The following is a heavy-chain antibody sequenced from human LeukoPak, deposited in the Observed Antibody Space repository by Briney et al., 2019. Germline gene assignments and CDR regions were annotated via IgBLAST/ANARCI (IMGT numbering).Heavy chain of an antibody. Sequence: GGSLRLSCAASGFTFSSYGMHWVRQAPGKGLEWVAVISYDGSNKYYADSVKGRFTISRDNSKNTLYLQMNSLRAEDTAVYYRAKLPLATYSSGWYGAGAFDIWGQGTMVTVSS. CDR3: AKLPLATYSSGWYGAGAFDI. V-gene: IGHV3-30*18. J-gene: IGHJ3*02. CDR2: ISYDGSNK. D-gene: IGHD6-19*01. CDR1: GFTFSSYG.